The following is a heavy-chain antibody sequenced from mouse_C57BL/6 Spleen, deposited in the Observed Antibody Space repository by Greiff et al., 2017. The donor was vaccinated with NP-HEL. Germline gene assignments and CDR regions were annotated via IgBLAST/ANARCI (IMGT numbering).Heavy chain of an antibody. CDR1: GFNIKDYY. CDR2: IDPEDGDT. D-gene: IGHD1-1*01. V-gene: IGHV14-1*01. Sequence: EVQLQQSGAELVRPGASVKLSCTASGFNIKDYYMHWVKQRPEQGLEWIGRIDPEDGDTEYAPKFQGKATMTADTSSNTAYLQLSSLTSEDTAVYYCTTGYYGSSPWFAYCGQGTLVTVSA. CDR3: TTGYYGSSPWFAY. J-gene: IGHJ3*01.